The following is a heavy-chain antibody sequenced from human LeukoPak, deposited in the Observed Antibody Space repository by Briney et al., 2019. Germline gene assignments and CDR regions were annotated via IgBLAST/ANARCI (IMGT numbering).Heavy chain of an antibody. V-gene: IGHV3-43D*03. CDR1: GFTFDDYA. D-gene: IGHD1/OR15-1a*01. Sequence: GGSLRLSCAASGFTFDDYAMHWVRQAPGKGLEWVSLISWDGGSTHYADSVKGRFTISRDNSKNSLYPQMNSLRAEDTALYYCAKGGFYGTNPIDYWGQGTLVTVSS. CDR3: AKGGFYGTNPIDY. J-gene: IGHJ4*02. CDR2: ISWDGGST.